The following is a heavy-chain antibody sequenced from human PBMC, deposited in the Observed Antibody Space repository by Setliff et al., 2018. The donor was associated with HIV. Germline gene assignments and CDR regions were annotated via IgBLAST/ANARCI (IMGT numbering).Heavy chain of an antibody. CDR2: IYHSGST. Sequence: PSETLSLTCAVSGGSISSRNWWSWVRQPPGKGLEWIGEIYHSGSTNYNPSLKSRVTISVDSSKNQFSLNLFSVTAADTAVYYCARPRRVRSRAWYWFGIWGQGTLVTVSS. CDR3: ARPRRVRSRAWYWFGI. CDR1: GGSISSRNW. D-gene: IGHD6-19*01. V-gene: IGHV4-4*02. J-gene: IGHJ5*02.